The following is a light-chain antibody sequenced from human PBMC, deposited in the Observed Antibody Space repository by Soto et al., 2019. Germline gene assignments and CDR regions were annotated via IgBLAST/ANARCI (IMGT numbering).Light chain of an antibody. V-gene: IGKV1-17*01. CDR3: QQANSFPLT. CDR2: AAS. Sequence: VQVTQSPSSLCASVGDRGTITCRASQGIRNDLGWYQQKPGQAPKRLIYAASSLQSGVPSRFSGSGSGTDFTLTISSLQPEDFATYYCQQANSFPLTFGGGTKVDIK. CDR1: QGIRND. J-gene: IGKJ4*01.